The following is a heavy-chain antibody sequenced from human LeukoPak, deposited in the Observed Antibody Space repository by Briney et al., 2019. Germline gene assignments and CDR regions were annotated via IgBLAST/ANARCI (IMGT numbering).Heavy chain of an antibody. D-gene: IGHD2-8*01. J-gene: IGHJ5*02. CDR2: IVVGSGNT. CDR3: AARYCTNGVCYNGFDP. Sequence: ETSVKVSCKASGFTFTSSAMQWVRQARGQRLEWIGWIVVGSGNTNYAQKFQERVTITRDMSTSTDYMELSSLRSEDTAVYYCAARYCTNGVCYNGFDPWGQGTLVTVSS. CDR1: GFTFTSSA. V-gene: IGHV1-58*02.